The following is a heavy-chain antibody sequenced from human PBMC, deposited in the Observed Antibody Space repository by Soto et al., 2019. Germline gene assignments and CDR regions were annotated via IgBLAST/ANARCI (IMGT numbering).Heavy chain of an antibody. Sequence: QLHLVQSGAVVKKPGASVTVSCSASGYPVTAYYMHWVRQAPGRGLEWMGGINPATGAAKYTQTFQGRVTMTRDTSTSTDFMELSGLTSEDTAVCYCARGGGVGVAGSAAFDMWGQGTLVTVSS. CDR1: GYPVTAYY. J-gene: IGHJ3*02. D-gene: IGHD3-3*01. CDR2: INPATGAA. V-gene: IGHV1-2*02. CDR3: ARGGGVGVAGSAAFDM.